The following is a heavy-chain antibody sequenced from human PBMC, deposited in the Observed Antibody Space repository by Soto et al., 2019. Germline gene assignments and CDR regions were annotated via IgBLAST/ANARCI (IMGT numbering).Heavy chain of an antibody. CDR1: DDSINSDKYY. CDR3: ARLEGLATISYYFDF. V-gene: IGHV4-39*01. Sequence: QLQLQESGPGLVKPSETLSLTCSVSDDSINSDKYYWGWIRQPPGKGLDWIGSIYYRGNAYYNPSLQTRGTISLDKSRSQCSLKLNSVTAADSAVYFCARLEGLATISYYFDFWGPGALVTVSS. CDR2: IYYRGNA. D-gene: IGHD3-9*01. J-gene: IGHJ4*02.